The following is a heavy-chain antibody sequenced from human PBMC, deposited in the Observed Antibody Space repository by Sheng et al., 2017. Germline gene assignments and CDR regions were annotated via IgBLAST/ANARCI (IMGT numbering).Heavy chain of an antibody. CDR2: ITSGGNT. D-gene: IGHD2-21*02. CDR1: GFTLGSHA. CDR3: ANLVTGTSWYFDY. Sequence: EEQLLESGGGLVQPGGSLRLSCAATGFTLGSHAMSWVRQAPGKGLEWVSGITSGGNTFYADSVKGRFIISRDNSKNTLYLHMNSLRAEDTAVYYCANLVTGTSWYFDYWGQGTLVTVSS. V-gene: IGHV3-23*01. J-gene: IGHJ4*02.